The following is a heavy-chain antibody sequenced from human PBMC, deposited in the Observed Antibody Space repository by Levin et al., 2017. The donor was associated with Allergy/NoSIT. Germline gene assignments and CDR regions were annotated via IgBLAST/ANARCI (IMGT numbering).Heavy chain of an antibody. Sequence: GSLRLSCAVYGGSFSGYYWSWIRQPPGKGLEWIGEINHSGSTNYNPSLKSRVTISVDTSKNQFSLKLSSVTAADTAVYYCASRRGYSYAPRVFDIWGQGTMVTVSS. CDR2: INHSGST. CDR3: ASRRGYSYAPRVFDI. CDR1: GGSFSGYY. J-gene: IGHJ3*02. D-gene: IGHD5-18*01. V-gene: IGHV4-34*01.